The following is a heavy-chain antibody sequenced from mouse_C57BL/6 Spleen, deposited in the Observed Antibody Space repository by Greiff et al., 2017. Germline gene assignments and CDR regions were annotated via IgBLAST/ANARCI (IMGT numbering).Heavy chain of an antibody. CDR3: ARSYDGYYVWFAY. V-gene: IGHV1-55*01. D-gene: IGHD2-3*01. J-gene: IGHJ3*01. CDR1: GYTFTSYW. Sequence: QVQLQQSGAELVKPGASVKMSCKASGYTFTSYWITWVKQRPGQGLEWIGDIYPGSGSTNYNEKFKSKATLTVDTSSSTAYMQLSSLTSEDSAVYYCARSYDGYYVWFAYWGQGTLVTVSA. CDR2: IYPGSGST.